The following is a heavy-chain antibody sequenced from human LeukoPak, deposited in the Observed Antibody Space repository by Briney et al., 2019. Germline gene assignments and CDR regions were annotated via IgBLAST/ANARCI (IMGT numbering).Heavy chain of an antibody. V-gene: IGHV4-4*02. CDR1: GGSISSSNW. D-gene: IGHD3-22*01. J-gene: IGHJ6*03. CDR2: IYHSGST. CDR3: AKGSKVVLITRDHYMDV. Sequence: SGTLSLTCAVSGGSISSSNWWSWVRQPPGKGLEWIGEIYHSGSTNYNPSLKSRVTISVDKSKNQFSLKLSSVTAADTAVYYCAKGSKVVLITRDHYMDVWGKGTTVTISS.